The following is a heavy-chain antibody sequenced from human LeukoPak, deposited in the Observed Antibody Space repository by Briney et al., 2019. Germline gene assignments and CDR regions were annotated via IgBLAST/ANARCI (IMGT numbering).Heavy chain of an antibody. CDR3: ARGDGSWEDYYYYMDV. V-gene: IGHV3-74*01. Sequence: PGRSLRLSCAASGFTFDDYAMHWVRQAPGKGLVWVSRINTDGSSTSYADSVKGRFTISRDNAKNTLYLQMNSLRAEDTAVYYCARGDGSWEDYYYYMDVWGKGTTVTVSS. CDR2: INTDGSST. D-gene: IGHD1-26*01. J-gene: IGHJ6*03. CDR1: GFTFDDYA.